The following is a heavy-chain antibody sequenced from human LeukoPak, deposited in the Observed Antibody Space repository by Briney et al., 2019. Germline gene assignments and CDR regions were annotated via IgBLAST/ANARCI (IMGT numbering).Heavy chain of an antibody. Sequence: ASVKVSCKASGYTFTSYDINWVRQATGQGLEWMGWMNPNSGNTGYAQKFQGRVTITRNPSMSTAYMELSSLRSEDTAVYYCARGYEGDNWFDPWGQGTLVTVSS. CDR1: GYTFTSYD. D-gene: IGHD3-16*01. V-gene: IGHV1-8*03. CDR3: ARGYEGDNWFDP. CDR2: MNPNSGNT. J-gene: IGHJ5*02.